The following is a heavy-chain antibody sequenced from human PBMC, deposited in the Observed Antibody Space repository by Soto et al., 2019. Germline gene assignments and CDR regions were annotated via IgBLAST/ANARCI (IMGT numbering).Heavy chain of an antibody. CDR1: GFSFSNYV. V-gene: IGHV3-30-3*01. CDR2: ISYDGSNI. D-gene: IGHD3-10*01. J-gene: IGHJ2*01. CDR3: GTDAGSRGAYWYFDL. Sequence: QVQLVESGGGVVQPGRSLRLSCAASGFSFSNYVMHWVRQAPGKGLQWVAVISYDGSNIHYADSVKGRFTISRDNSKNTLYLQMNSLRAEDTAVYYCGTDAGSRGAYWYFDLWGRGTLVSVSS.